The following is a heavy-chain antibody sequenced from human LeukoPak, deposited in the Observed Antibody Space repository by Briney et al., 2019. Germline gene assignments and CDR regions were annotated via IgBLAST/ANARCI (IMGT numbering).Heavy chain of an antibody. D-gene: IGHD3-3*01. J-gene: IGHJ3*02. Sequence: SETLSLTCTVSGGSISSYYWSWIRQPPGKGLEWIGYIYYSGSTNYNPSLKSRVTISVDTSKNQFSLKLSSVTAADTAVHYCARESNLFGVADDAFDIWGQGTMVTVSS. CDR2: IYYSGST. CDR1: GGSISSYY. V-gene: IGHV4-59*01. CDR3: ARESNLFGVADDAFDI.